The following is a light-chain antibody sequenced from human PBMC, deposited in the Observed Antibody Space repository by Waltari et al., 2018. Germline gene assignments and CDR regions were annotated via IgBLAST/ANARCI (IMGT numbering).Light chain of an antibody. V-gene: IGKV2D-29*01. CDR2: EVS. Sequence: EIVMTQTPLSLSVTPGQAASITCKSSQSLLQSDGTTYLYWYLQRAGQSPQLLSYEVSKRFSGVSDRISGSGSGTDFTLTISRVETDDVGIYFCMQTTHWRAFGRGTKLEIK. CDR1: QSLLQSDGTTY. J-gene: IGKJ2*01. CDR3: MQTTHWRA.